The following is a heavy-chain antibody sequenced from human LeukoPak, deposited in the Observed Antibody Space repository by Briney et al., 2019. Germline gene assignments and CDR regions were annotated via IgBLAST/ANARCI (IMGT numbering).Heavy chain of an antibody. Sequence: SETLSLTCTVSGYSISSGYYWGWIRQPPGKGLEWIGSIYHSGSTNYNPSLKSRVTISVDTSKNQFSLKLSSVTAADTAVYYCARDNKGQREAFDIWGQGTMVTVSS. CDR3: ARDNKGQREAFDI. J-gene: IGHJ3*02. V-gene: IGHV4-38-2*02. D-gene: IGHD2/OR15-2a*01. CDR2: IYHSGST. CDR1: GYSISSGYY.